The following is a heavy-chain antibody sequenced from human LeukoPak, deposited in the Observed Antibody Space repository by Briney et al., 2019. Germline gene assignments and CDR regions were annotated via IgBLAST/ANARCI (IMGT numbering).Heavy chain of an antibody. CDR2: IYYSRST. CDR3: ARLISPAGGPLDY. CDR1: GGSISSSSYY. Sequence: SETLSLTCTVSGGSISSSSYYWGWIRQPPGKGLEWIGSIYYSRSTYYNPSLKSRVTISVDTSKNQFSLKLSSVTAADTAVYYCARLISPAGGPLDYWGQGTLVTVSS. V-gene: IGHV4-39*01. J-gene: IGHJ4*02. D-gene: IGHD2-15*01.